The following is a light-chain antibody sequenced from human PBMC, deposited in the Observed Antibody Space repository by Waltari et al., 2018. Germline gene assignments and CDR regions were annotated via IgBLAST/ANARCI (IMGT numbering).Light chain of an antibody. Sequence: DIVLTQSPATLSLSPGERATLHCRASHSVRNYLALYQHKPGQSPRLLIDDASNRATGIPARFSVSGSGTDFTLTISSREPEDFAVYYCHQRTDWPPSPTFGGGTKVEIK. J-gene: IGKJ4*01. CDR2: DAS. CDR1: HSVRNY. V-gene: IGKV3-11*01. CDR3: HQRTDWPPSPT.